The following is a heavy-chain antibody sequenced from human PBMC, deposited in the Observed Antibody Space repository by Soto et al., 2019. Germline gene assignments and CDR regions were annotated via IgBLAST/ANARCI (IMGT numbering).Heavy chain of an antibody. Sequence: QVQLVESGGGVVQPGRSLRLSCAASGFTFSSYAMHWVRQAPGKGLEWVAAISYDGSNKYDADSVKGRFTISRDNSKNTLYLQMNSLRADDTAVYYCARMQGEVVVISGPSTTDYWVHGTLVNVSS. V-gene: IGHV3-30-3*01. D-gene: IGHD3-22*01. CDR1: GFTFSSYA. CDR2: ISYDGSNK. J-gene: IGHJ4*01. CDR3: ARMQGEVVVISGPSTTDY.